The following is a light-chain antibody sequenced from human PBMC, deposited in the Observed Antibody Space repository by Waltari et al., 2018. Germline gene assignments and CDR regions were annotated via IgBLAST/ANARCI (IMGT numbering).Light chain of an antibody. J-gene: IGLJ2*01. CDR3: QSADKSGAYEV. Sequence: SYELTQPRSISVSPGQTATLTCSGHGLPNQYADWYRQKAGQATLLLIYKDNGRPSGISDRFSGSTSGTTATLTISAIQAEDEADYYCQSADKSGAYEVFGGGTRVSVL. CDR2: KDN. CDR1: GLPNQY. V-gene: IGLV3-25*03.